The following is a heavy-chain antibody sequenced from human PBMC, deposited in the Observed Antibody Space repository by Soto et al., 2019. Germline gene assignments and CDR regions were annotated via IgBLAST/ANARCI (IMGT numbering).Heavy chain of an antibody. V-gene: IGHV4-30-4*01. Sequence: QVQLQESGPGLVKPSQTLSLTCTVSGGSISSGDYYWSWIRQPPGKGLEWIGYIYYSGSTDYNPSLKSRVPLSLDTSKNQFSKKLSSVTAADTAVYYCARDMGIAAAGTTPRGYYYGMDVWGQGTTVTVSS. J-gene: IGHJ6*02. D-gene: IGHD6-13*01. CDR1: GGSISSGDYY. CDR2: IYYSGST. CDR3: ARDMGIAAAGTTPRGYYYGMDV.